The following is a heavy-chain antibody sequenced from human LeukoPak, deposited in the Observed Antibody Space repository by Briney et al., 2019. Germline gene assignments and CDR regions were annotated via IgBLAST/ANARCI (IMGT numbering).Heavy chain of an antibody. CDR2: ISSSSSYI. D-gene: IGHD3-22*01. CDR3: ARGYYDSNAQLFDY. J-gene: IGHJ4*02. Sequence: GGSLRLSCAASGFTFDDYGMSWVRQAPGKGLEWVSSISSSSSYIYYADSVKGRFTISRDNAKNSLYLQMNSLRAEDTAVYYCARGYYDSNAQLFDYWGQGTLVTVSS. V-gene: IGHV3-21*01. CDR1: GFTFDDYG.